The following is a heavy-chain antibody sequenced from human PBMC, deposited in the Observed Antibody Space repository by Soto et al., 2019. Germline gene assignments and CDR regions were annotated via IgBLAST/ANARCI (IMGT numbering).Heavy chain of an antibody. J-gene: IGHJ4*02. CDR3: ARDFEGLGY. Sequence: EVQLVESGGGFVQPGGSLRLSCTVSGFTFNIYRMHWVRQAPGKGLMWVSLINRDMNTNYADSVKGRFTITRDNAKNMVYLQMNSLRVEDTAVYCCARDFEGLGYWGQGTLVTVSS. V-gene: IGHV3-74*01. CDR1: GFTFNIYR. CDR2: INRDMNT. D-gene: IGHD3-9*01.